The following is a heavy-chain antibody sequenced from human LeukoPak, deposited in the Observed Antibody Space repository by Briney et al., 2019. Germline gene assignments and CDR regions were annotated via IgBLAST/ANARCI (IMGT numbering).Heavy chain of an antibody. CDR2: INPNSGGT. CDR1: GYTFTGYY. J-gene: IGHJ4*02. CDR3: ARDRGLWGSPDY. D-gene: IGHD7-27*01. V-gene: IGHV1-2*02. Sequence: GASGKVSCKASGYTFTGYYMHWVRQAPGQGLEWMGWINPNSGGTNYAQKFQGRVTMTRDTSISTAYMELSRLRSDDTAVYYCARDRGLWGSPDYWGQGTLVTVSS.